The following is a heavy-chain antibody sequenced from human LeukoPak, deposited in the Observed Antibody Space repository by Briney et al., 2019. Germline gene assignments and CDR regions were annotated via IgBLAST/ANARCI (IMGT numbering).Heavy chain of an antibody. CDR2: IGTAGDP. V-gene: IGHV3-13*05. CDR1: GFTVSSHD. D-gene: IGHD2-21*01. J-gene: IGHJ3*02. Sequence: GGSLRLSCAAAGFTVSSHDMHWVRQPTGKGLEWVSGIGTAGDPYYLDSVKGRFTISRENAKNSLYLQMNSLRAGDTAVYYCARSRTLWGAFDIWGQGTMVTVSS. CDR3: ARSRTLWGAFDI.